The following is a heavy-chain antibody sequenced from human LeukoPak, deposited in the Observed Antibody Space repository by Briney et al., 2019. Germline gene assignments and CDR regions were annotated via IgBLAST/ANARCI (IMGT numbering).Heavy chain of an antibody. V-gene: IGHV1-69*02. D-gene: IGHD1-1*01. Sequence: SVKVSCKASGGTFSSYTISWVRQAPGQGLEWMGRIIPILGIANYAQKFQGRVTMTTDTSTSTAYMELRSLRSDDTAVYYCARTENWNERRYWGQGTLVTVSS. CDR2: IIPILGIA. CDR3: ARTENWNERRY. J-gene: IGHJ4*02. CDR1: GGTFSSYT.